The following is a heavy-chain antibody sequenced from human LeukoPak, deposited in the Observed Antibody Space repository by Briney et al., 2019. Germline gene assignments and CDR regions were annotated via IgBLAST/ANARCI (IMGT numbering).Heavy chain of an antibody. J-gene: IGHJ4*02. CDR3: ARSWVGSLSLDY. CDR1: GYTFTDYY. CDR2: INPNSGGT. Sequence: ASVKVSCKASGYTFTDYYMHWVRHAPGQGLEWMGWINPNSGGTNYAQKFQGRVTMTRDTSISTAYMELRSDDTAVYYCARSWVGSLSLDYWGQGTLVTVSS. D-gene: IGHD3-10*01. V-gene: IGHV1-2*02.